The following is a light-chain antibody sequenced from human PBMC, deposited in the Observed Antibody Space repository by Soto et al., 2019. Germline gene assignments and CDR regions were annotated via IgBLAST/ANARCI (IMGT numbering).Light chain of an antibody. CDR3: QQYGSSPLT. J-gene: IGKJ4*01. V-gene: IGKV3-20*01. Sequence: EIVLTQSPGTLSLSPGERATLSCRASQSVSSSFLAWYQQKPGQAPRLLIYGASSRATGIPDRFSGSGSETDFTLTNSRLEPEDVAVYYCQQYGSSPLTFGGGTKVEIK. CDR1: QSVSSSF. CDR2: GAS.